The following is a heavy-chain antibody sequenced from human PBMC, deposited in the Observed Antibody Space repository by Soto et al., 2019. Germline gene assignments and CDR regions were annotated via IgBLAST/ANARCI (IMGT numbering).Heavy chain of an antibody. Sequence: DVHLVESGGGLVQPGRSLRLSCAASGFTFDDYAMHWVRQAPGKGLEWVSGISWNSGTLGYADSVKGRFTISRDNAKKSLYLQMNSLRAEDTAFYCVKALGEYSGNSLNYWGQGTLVTVSS. CDR2: ISWNSGTL. D-gene: IGHD1-26*01. V-gene: IGHV3-9*01. J-gene: IGHJ4*02. CDR1: GFTFDDYA. CDR3: KALGEYSGNSLNY.